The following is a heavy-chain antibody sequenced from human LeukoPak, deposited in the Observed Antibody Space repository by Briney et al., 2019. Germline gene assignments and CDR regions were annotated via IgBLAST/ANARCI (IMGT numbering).Heavy chain of an antibody. Sequence: GASVKVSCKASGYTFTSYGISWVRQAPGQGLEWMRWISAYNGNTNYAQKLQGRVTMTTDTSTSTAYMELRSLRSDDTAVYYCARSPRSYYDILTGYYTDYWGQGTLVTVSS. CDR3: ARSPRSYYDILTGYYTDY. V-gene: IGHV1-18*01. CDR1: GYTFTSYG. D-gene: IGHD3-9*01. J-gene: IGHJ4*02. CDR2: ISAYNGNT.